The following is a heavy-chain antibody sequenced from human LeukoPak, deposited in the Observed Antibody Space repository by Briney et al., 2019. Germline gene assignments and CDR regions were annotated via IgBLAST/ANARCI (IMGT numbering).Heavy chain of an antibody. J-gene: IGHJ4*02. CDR1: GGSISSDY. V-gene: IGHV4-4*07. Sequence: PSETLSLTCTVSGGSISSDYWSWIRQPAGKGLEWIGRIYTTGSTNYSPSLKSRVTISVDTSKNQFSLKLSSVTAADTAVYYCARALRVTFGGVIVISDYWGQGTLVTVSS. CDR3: ARALRVTFGGVIVISDY. D-gene: IGHD3-16*02. CDR2: IYTTGST.